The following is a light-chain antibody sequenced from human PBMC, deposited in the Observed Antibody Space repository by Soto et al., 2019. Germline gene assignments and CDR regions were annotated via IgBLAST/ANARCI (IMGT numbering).Light chain of an antibody. CDR2: RAS. CDR1: HYVYSN. J-gene: IGKJ1*01. CDR3: HQYHNLWT. Sequence: IVLTQSPATLSVSPGERATLSCTASHYVYSNVAWFQQRPGQAPRLLIYRASTRATGTPARFSGSGSGTEFTLTITSLQSEDFALYYCHQYHNLWTFGQGTKVYIK. V-gene: IGKV3-15*01.